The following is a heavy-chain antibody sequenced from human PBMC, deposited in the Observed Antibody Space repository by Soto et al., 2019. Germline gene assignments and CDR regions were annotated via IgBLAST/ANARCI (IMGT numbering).Heavy chain of an antibody. CDR1: GYTFTSYG. V-gene: IGHV1-18*01. CDR2: ISPYSANT. Sequence: QVQLVQSGAEVKKPGAPVKVSYKASGYTFTSYGISWVRQAPGQGLEWMGWISPYSANTHYAQNLQGRVTMTTDTSTYTAYMELRSLRSDDTAMYYCARQRGSSTYDYWGQGTLVTVSS. D-gene: IGHD6-13*01. CDR3: ARQRGSSTYDY. J-gene: IGHJ4*02.